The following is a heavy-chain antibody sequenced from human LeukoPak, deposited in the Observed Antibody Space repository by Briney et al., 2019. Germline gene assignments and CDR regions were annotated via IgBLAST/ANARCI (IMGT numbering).Heavy chain of an antibody. V-gene: IGHV4-59*01. D-gene: IGHD3-16*02. J-gene: IGHJ4*02. Sequence: SETLSLTCTASGGSISSYYWSWIRQPPGKGLEWIGYISYSGSTNYNPSLKCRVTISVDTSKNQLSLELNSVTAADTAVYYCARYIWGSYPTFEDYWGQGSLVTVSS. CDR1: GGSISSYY. CDR3: ARYIWGSYPTFEDY. CDR2: ISYSGST.